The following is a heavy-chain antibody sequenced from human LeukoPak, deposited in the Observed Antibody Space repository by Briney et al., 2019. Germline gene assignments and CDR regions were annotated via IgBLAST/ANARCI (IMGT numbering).Heavy chain of an antibody. D-gene: IGHD2-8*02. Sequence: GGSLRLSCAASGLTFSTFAMCWVRQPPAPGLEWVSSIFPSGGEIHYADFVRGRFTISRDNSKSTLSLQMNSLRAEDTDICYCATYRQVLLPFESWGQGTLVTVSS. CDR1: GLTFSTFA. CDR2: IFPSGGEI. CDR3: ATYRQVLLPFES. J-gene: IGHJ4*02. V-gene: IGHV3-23*01.